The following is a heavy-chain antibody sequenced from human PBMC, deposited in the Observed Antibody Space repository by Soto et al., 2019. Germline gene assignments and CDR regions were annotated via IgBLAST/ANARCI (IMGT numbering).Heavy chain of an antibody. CDR1: GYTFTSYG. D-gene: IGHD3-3*01. CDR3: ARDTDYDFWSVYPRAPYYYYYYGMDV. V-gene: IGHV1-18*01. J-gene: IGHJ6*02. CDR2: ISAYNGNT. Sequence: ASVKVSCKASGYTFTSYGISWVRQAPGQGLEWMGWISAYNGNTNYAQKLQGRVTMTTDISTSTAYMELRSLRSDDTAVYYCARDTDYDFWSVYPRAPYYYYYYGMDVWGQGTTVTVSS.